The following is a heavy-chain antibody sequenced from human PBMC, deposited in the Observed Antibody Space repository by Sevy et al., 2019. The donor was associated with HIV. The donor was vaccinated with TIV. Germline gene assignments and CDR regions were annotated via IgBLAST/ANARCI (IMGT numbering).Heavy chain of an antibody. V-gene: IGHV3-23*01. Sequence: GGSLRLSCAASGFTFSSYAMSWVRQAPGRGPEWVSAISGSGASTYYADSVKGRFTISRDNSKNTLYLQMNSLRAEDTAVYYCAKDQGDFGIVVVLDYWGQGTLVTVSS. CDR1: GFTFSSYA. J-gene: IGHJ4*02. D-gene: IGHD3-22*01. CDR2: ISGSGAST. CDR3: AKDQGDFGIVVVLDY.